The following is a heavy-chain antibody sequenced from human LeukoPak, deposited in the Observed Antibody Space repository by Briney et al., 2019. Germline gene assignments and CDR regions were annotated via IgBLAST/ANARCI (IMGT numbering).Heavy chain of an antibody. CDR3: ARDRWAAAGYYYYYMDV. V-gene: IGHV4-59*01. J-gene: IGHJ6*03. CDR2: IYYSGST. Sequence: SETLSLTCTVSGGSISSYYWSWIRQPPGKGLEWIGYIYYSGSTNYNPSLKSRVTITVDTSKNQFSLKLSSVTAADTAVYYCARDRWAAAGYYYYYMDVWGKGTTVTVSS. CDR1: GGSISSYY. D-gene: IGHD6-13*01.